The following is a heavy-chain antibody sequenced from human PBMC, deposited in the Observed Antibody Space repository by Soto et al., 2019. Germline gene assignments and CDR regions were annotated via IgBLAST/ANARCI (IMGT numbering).Heavy chain of an antibody. CDR3: ARLGWELLSGRRYFDS. D-gene: IGHD1-26*01. CDR1: GYTFSNFA. Sequence: ASVKVSCKASGYTFSNFAITWVRQAPDQGLEWMGWISPYTGKTNYPRKVQGRVTMTTDTSTSTAYMELRSLRSDDTAVYFCARLGWELLSGRRYFDSWGQGTLVTVSS. V-gene: IGHV1-18*04. J-gene: IGHJ4*02. CDR2: ISPYTGKT.